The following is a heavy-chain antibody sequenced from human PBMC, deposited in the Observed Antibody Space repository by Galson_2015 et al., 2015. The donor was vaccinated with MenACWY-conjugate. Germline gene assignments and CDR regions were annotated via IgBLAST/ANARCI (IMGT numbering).Heavy chain of an antibody. Sequence: QSGAEVKKPGESLTVSCQTSGYSFTSYWIGWVRQMPGKGLEWMAIIYPGDSDTRYSPSFQGHVTISADKSVSTVYLQWSSLKASDSAMYYCARQFSETWGQGTLVTVSS. CDR1: GYSFTSYW. V-gene: IGHV5-51*01. J-gene: IGHJ5*02. CDR3: ARQFSET. CDR2: IYPGDSDT.